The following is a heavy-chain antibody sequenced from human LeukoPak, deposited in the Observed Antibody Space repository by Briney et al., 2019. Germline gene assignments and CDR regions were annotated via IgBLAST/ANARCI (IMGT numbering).Heavy chain of an antibody. J-gene: IGHJ4*02. CDR1: GGSFSGYY. D-gene: IGHD5-18*01. V-gene: IGHV4-34*01. CDR2: INHSGST. Sequence: SETLSLTCAVYGGSFSGYYWSWIRQPPGKGLEWIGEINHSGSTNYNPSLKSRVTISVDTSKNQFSLKLSSVTAADTAVYYCARRVIRGYSYGDKSFDYWGQGTLVTVSS. CDR3: ARRVIRGYSYGDKSFDY.